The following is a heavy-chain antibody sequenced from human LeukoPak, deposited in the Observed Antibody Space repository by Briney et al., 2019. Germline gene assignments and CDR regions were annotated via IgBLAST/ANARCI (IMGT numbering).Heavy chain of an antibody. D-gene: IGHD2-21*02. CDR3: ATDRDNSDWQKRFDS. V-gene: IGHV3-7*01. CDR2: INQDASEI. Sequence: GGSLRLSCAASGFTFSTYWMNWYRQAPGKGLEWVGNINQDASEINYVDSVRGRFTISRDNAKNSLHLQMNSLRAEDTAVYYCATDRDNSDWQKRFDSWGQGTLVSVSS. CDR1: GFTFSTYW. J-gene: IGHJ4*02.